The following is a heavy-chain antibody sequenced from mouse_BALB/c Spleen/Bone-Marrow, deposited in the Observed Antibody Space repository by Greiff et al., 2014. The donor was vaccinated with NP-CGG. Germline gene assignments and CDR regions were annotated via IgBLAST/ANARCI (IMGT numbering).Heavy chain of an antibody. CDR1: GYSFTGYN. J-gene: IGHJ3*01. CDR2: IDPYCGGT. V-gene: IGHV1-39*01. Sequence: EVKLMESGPELEKPGASVKISCKASGYSFTGYNMNWVKQSNGKSLEWIGNIDPYCGGTSYNQKFKGKATLTVDKSSSTAYMQLKSLTPEDSAVYYCAITARARLAWFAYWGQGTLVTVSA. CDR3: AITARARLAWFAY. D-gene: IGHD3-1*01.